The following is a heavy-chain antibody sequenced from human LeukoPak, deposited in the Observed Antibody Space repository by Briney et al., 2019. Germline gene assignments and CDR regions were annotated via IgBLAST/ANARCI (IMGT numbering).Heavy chain of an antibody. Sequence: PGGSLRLSCAGSDFSFITYAMSWVRQAPGKGLEWVGRIKSKTDGGTTDYAAPVKGRFTISRDDSKNTLYLQMNNLKTEDTAVYYCTTVLEHWGQGTLVTVSS. CDR2: IKSKTDGGTT. CDR3: TTVLEH. D-gene: IGHD6-6*01. J-gene: IGHJ4*02. V-gene: IGHV3-15*01. CDR1: DFSFITYA.